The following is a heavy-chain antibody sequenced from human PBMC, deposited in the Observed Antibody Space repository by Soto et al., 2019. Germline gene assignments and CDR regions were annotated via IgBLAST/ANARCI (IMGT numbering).Heavy chain of an antibody. CDR3: ANFVVVPAALPLDV. CDR1: GFTFSSYA. J-gene: IGHJ6*02. V-gene: IGHV3-30-3*01. D-gene: IGHD2-2*01. CDR2: ISYDGSNK. Sequence: QVQLVESGGGVVQPGRSVRLSCAAAGFTFSSYAMHWVRQAPGKGLEWVAVISYDGSNKNYADSVKGRFTISRDNSKNTLYLQMNSLRAGDTAVYYCANFVVVPAALPLDVWGQGTTLTVSS.